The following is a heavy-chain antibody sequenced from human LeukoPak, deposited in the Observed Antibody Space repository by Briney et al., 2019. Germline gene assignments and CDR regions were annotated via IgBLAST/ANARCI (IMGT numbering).Heavy chain of an antibody. J-gene: IGHJ6*02. V-gene: IGHV3-23*01. CDR2: ISGSGDGT. CDR3: ATSGGYCSGGSCFPTRYYYYYGMDV. CDR1: GFTFDNYA. Sequence: GGSLRLSCVASGFTFDNYAMMWVRQAPGKGLEWVSVISGSGDGTWSADSVRGRVTISRDNSKNTLYLQMNSLRAEDTAVYFCATSGGYCSGGSCFPTRYYYYYGMDVWGQGTTVTVSS. D-gene: IGHD2-15*01.